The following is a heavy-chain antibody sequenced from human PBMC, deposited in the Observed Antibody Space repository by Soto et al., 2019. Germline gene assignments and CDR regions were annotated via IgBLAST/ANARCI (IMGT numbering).Heavy chain of an antibody. J-gene: IGHJ4*02. CDR2: ISYDGSNK. CDR1: GFTFSSYG. CDR3: AKAGVYYDFWSGYYRGYYFDY. Sequence: QVQLVESGGGVVQPGRSLRLSCAASGFTFSSYGMHWVRQAPGKGLEWVAVISYDGSNKYYADSVKGRFTISRDNSKNTLYLQMNSLRAEDTAVYYCAKAGVYYDFWSGYYRGYYFDYWGQGTLVTVSS. D-gene: IGHD3-3*01. V-gene: IGHV3-30*18.